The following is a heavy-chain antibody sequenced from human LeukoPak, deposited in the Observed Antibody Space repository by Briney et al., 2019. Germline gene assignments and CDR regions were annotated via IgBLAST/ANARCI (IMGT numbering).Heavy chain of an antibody. CDR1: GFTFSSYW. V-gene: IGHV3-7*01. Sequence: GGSLRLSCAASGFTFSSYWMSWVRQAPGKGLEWVANIKQDGSEKYYVDSVKGRFTISRDNAKNSLYLQMNSLRAEDTAVYYCARVDVRLGELSLEYWGQGTLVTVSS. CDR3: ARVDVRLGELSLEY. J-gene: IGHJ4*02. CDR2: IKQDGSEK. D-gene: IGHD3-16*02.